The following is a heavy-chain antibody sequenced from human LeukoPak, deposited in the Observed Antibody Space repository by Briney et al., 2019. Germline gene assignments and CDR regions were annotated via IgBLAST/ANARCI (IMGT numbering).Heavy chain of an antibody. Sequence: GGSLRLSCAASGFTFSGYEMNWVRQAPGKGLEWVAYISSSGSTIYYADAVKGRFTISRDNAKNSLYLQMNSLRAEDTAVYYCARTQYNWNVLGYFDYWGQGTLVTVSS. V-gene: IGHV3-48*03. CDR2: ISSSGSTI. J-gene: IGHJ4*02. CDR1: GFTFSGYE. CDR3: ARTQYNWNVLGYFDY. D-gene: IGHD1-1*01.